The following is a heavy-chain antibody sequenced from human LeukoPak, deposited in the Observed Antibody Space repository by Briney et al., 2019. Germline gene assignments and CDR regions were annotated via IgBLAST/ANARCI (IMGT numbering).Heavy chain of an antibody. D-gene: IGHD4-17*01. CDR2: INWNGGST. J-gene: IGHJ4*02. V-gene: IGHV3-20*04. CDR3: ARAQTYGDSRLLLDY. CDR1: GFTFGNYG. Sequence: GGSLRLSCAASGFTFGNYGMSWVRQAPGKGLEWVSGINWNGGSTGYADSVEGRFTIFRDNAKNSQYLQMNSLRVEDTALYYCARAQTYGDSRLLLDYWGQGTLVTVSS.